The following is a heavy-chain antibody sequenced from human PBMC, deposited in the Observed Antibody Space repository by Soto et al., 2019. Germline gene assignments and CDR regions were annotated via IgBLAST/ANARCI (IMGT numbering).Heavy chain of an antibody. Sequence: GGSLRLSSEASGFILSSYGIHWVRQAPGKGLEWVAVISYAGNNKLYADSVKGRFTITRDNSKNTLYLQMNSLRAEDTAVYYCAKEQGTARAGNHYGMDVWGQGITVTVSS. J-gene: IGHJ6*02. D-gene: IGHD1-1*01. CDR2: ISYAGNNK. CDR1: GFILSSYG. CDR3: AKEQGTARAGNHYGMDV. V-gene: IGHV3-30*18.